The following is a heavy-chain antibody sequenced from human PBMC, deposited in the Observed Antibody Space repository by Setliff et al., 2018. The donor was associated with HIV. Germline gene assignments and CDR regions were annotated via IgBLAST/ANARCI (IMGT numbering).Heavy chain of an antibody. D-gene: IGHD3-3*01. V-gene: IGHV4-61*02. Sequence: PSETLSLTCTVSGGSISSSSYYWTWIRQPAGKGLEWIGRIYTSGSTKYNPSLKSRVTISVDTSKNQFSLKLSSVTAADTAVYYCARASPFTIFGVVINYFDSWGQGSLVTVSS. CDR3: ARASPFTIFGVVINYFDS. CDR1: GGSISSSSYY. J-gene: IGHJ4*02. CDR2: IYTSGST.